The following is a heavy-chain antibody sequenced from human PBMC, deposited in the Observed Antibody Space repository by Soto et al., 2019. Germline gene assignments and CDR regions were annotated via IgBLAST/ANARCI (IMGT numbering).Heavy chain of an antibody. J-gene: IGHJ4*02. CDR1: GGSISSYY. D-gene: IGHD3-16*01. CDR2: IYYSGST. V-gene: IGHV4-59*01. Sequence: PSETLSLTCTVSGGSISSYYWSWIRQPPGKGLEWIGYIYYSGSTNYNPSLKSRVTISVDTSKNQFSLKLSSVTAADTAVYYCARERGTVGDFDYWGQGTLVTSPQ. CDR3: ARERGTVGDFDY.